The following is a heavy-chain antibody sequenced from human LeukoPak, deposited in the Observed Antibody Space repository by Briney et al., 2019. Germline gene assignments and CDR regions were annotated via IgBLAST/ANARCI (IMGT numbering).Heavy chain of an antibody. CDR2: ISGSGGST. J-gene: IGHJ4*02. CDR3: AKDSQGYYLYYFDY. CDR1: GFTFSNYA. V-gene: IGHV3-23*01. Sequence: GGSLRLSCTASGFTFSNYAMSWVRQAPGKGLEWVSAISGSGGSTYYADSVKGRFTISRDNSKNTLYLQMNSLRAEDTAVYYCAKDSQGYYLYYFDYWGQGTLVTVSS. D-gene: IGHD3-22*01.